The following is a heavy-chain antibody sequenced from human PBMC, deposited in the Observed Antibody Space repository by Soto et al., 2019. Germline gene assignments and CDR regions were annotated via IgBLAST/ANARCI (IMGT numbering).Heavy chain of an antibody. V-gene: IGHV4-31*03. CDR1: GGSISSGGYY. CDR3: AREGVPDYYYYYGMDV. J-gene: IGHJ6*02. D-gene: IGHD3-10*01. Sequence: SETLSLTCTVSGGSISSGGYYWSWIRQHPGKGLEWIGYIYYSGSTYYNPSLKSGVTISVDTSKNQFSLKLSSVTAADTAVYYCAREGVPDYYYYYGMDVWGQGTTVTVSS. CDR2: IYYSGST.